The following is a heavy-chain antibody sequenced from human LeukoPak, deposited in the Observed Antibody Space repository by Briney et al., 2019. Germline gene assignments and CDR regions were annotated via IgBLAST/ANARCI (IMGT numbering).Heavy chain of an antibody. J-gene: IGHJ6*04. Sequence: AASVKVSCKVSGYTLTELSMHWVRQAPGKGLEWMGGFDPEDGETIYAQKFQGRVTMTEDTSTDTAYMELSSLRSEDTAVYYSATDASARRYYYYGMDVWGKGTTVTVSS. CDR1: GYTLTELS. V-gene: IGHV1-24*01. D-gene: IGHD3-16*01. CDR2: FDPEDGET. CDR3: ATDASARRYYYYGMDV.